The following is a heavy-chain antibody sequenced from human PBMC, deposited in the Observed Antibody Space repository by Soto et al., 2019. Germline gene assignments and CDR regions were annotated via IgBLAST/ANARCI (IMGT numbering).Heavy chain of an antibody. D-gene: IGHD2-15*01. CDR1: GGSFSGYY. J-gene: IGHJ5*02. CDR2: INHSGST. V-gene: IGHV4-34*01. CDR3: ARGYCSGGRCYGSSNWFDP. Sequence: SETLSLTCAVYGGSFSGYYWSWIRQPPGKGLEWIGEINHSGSTNYNPSLKSRVTISVDTSKNQFSLKLSSVTAADTAVYYCARGYCSGGRCYGSSNWFDPWGQGTLVTVSS.